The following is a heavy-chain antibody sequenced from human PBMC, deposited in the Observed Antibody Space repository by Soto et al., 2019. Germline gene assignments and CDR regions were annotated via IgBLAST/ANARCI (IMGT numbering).Heavy chain of an antibody. CDR1: SVRNAW. CDR3: TTAPDGFDY. CDR2: IKSKTDGGTT. Sequence: SVRNAWMNWVRQAPGKGLEWVGRIKSKTDGGTTDYAAPVKGRFTISRDDSKNTLYLQMNSLKTEDTAVYYCTTAPDGFDYWGQGTLVTVSS. V-gene: IGHV3-15*07. J-gene: IGHJ4*02.